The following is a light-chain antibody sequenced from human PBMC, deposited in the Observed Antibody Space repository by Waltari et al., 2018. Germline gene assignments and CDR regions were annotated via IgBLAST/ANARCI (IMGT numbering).Light chain of an antibody. Sequence: KFVLTQPPSVSESPGKTITISCTRSSGSIASAHVQWYQNRPGSAPSTVIYEDNRRPSGIVGRFSGSIDSSSTSASLTISGLKTEDEADYFCQAYDENNPWVIGGGTRLTVL. J-gene: IGLJ3*02. CDR2: EDN. CDR1: SGSIASAH. CDR3: QAYDENNPWV. V-gene: IGLV6-57*04.